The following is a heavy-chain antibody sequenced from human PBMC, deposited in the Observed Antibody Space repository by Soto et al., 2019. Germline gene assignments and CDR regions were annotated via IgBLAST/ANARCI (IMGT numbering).Heavy chain of an antibody. V-gene: IGHV4-34*01. CDR3: AGGAHTTYYYDSSGFDDAFDI. CDR2: INHSGST. D-gene: IGHD3-22*01. J-gene: IGHJ3*02. CDR1: GGSFSGYY. Sequence: QVQLQQWGAGLLKPSETLSLTCAVYGGSFSGYYWSWIRQPPGKGLEWIGEINHSGSTNYNPSLKSRVTISVDTSKNQVSLKLSSLTAADTAVYYWAGGAHTTYYYDSSGFDDAFDIWGQGTMVTVSS.